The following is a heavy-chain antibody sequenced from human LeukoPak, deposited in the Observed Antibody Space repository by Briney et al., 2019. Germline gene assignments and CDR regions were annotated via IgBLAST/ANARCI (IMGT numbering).Heavy chain of an antibody. CDR2: ISAYNGNT. CDR1: GYTFTSYG. CDR3: ARDASPYCSGGSCYPNWFDP. Sequence: GASVKVSCKASGYTFTSYGISWVRQAPGQGLEWMGWISAYNGNTNYAQKLQGRATMTTDTSTSTAYMELRSLRSDDTAVYYCARDASPYCSGGSCYPNWFDPWGQGTLVTVSS. V-gene: IGHV1-18*01. D-gene: IGHD2-15*01. J-gene: IGHJ5*02.